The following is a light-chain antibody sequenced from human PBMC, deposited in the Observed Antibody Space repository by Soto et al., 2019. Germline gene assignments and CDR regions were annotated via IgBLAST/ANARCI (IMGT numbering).Light chain of an antibody. J-gene: IGLJ1*01. CDR1: SSDIGRNY. V-gene: IGLV1-51*02. Sequence: QSVLTQPPSVSAALGQKVTISCSGSSSDIGRNYVSWYKHLPRTAPKLLIYENYKRPSGIPDRFSGSKSGTSATLGITGLQTGDEADYYCGTWDSSLTTFVFGTGTKLTVL. CDR2: ENY. CDR3: GTWDSSLTTFV.